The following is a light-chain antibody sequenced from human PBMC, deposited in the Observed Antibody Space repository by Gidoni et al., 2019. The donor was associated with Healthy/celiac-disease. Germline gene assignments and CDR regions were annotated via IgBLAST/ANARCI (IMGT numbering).Light chain of an antibody. CDR2: WAS. Sequence: DIVVTQSPHSLAASVGERATLNCKSSQSVLYSSNNKNYLAWYQQTPRQPPKLLIYWASTRESGVPDRFSGSGSGTDFTLTTRSLQAEEVAVYYCQQYYSTPQTFGQGTKVEIK. V-gene: IGKV4-1*01. J-gene: IGKJ1*01. CDR3: QQYYSTPQT. CDR1: QSVLYSSNNKNY.